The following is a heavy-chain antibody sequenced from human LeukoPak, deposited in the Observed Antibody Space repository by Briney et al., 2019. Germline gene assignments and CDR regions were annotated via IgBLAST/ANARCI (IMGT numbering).Heavy chain of an antibody. J-gene: IGHJ5*02. CDR3: ARRASYCSSTSCQNWFDP. CDR2: IYPGDSDT. V-gene: IGHV5-51*01. Sequence: GESLKISCKGSGYSFTSYWIGWVRQMPGKGLEWMGIIYPGDSDTRYSPSFQGQVTISADKSISTAYLQWSSLKASDTAMYYCARRASYCSSTSCQNWFDPWGQGTLVTVSS. CDR1: GYSFTSYW. D-gene: IGHD2-2*01.